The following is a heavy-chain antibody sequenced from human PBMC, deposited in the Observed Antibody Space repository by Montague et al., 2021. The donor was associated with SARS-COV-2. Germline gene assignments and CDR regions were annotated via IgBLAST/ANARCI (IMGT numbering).Heavy chain of an antibody. CDR2: IYYTGNT. Sequence: SETLSLICTVSGGSITNNIDYWAWIRQPPGKGLEWIGSIYYTGNTYYNPSLKSRVTISVVTSKNHFTLKPSSVTAAETAVYYCARLKRYFDSSGSPSAFDFWGQGTKVTVSS. J-gene: IGHJ3*01. CDR1: GGSITNNIDY. V-gene: IGHV4-39*02. CDR3: ARLKRYFDSSGSPSAFDF. D-gene: IGHD3-22*01.